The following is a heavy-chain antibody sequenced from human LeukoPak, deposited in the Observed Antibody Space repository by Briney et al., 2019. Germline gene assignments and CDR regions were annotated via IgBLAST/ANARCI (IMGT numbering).Heavy chain of an antibody. CDR1: GGSISSYY. V-gene: IGHV4-59*01. J-gene: IGHJ5*02. CDR2: IYYSGST. CDR3: ARFLRGFDP. Sequence: PSETLSLTCTVSGGSISSYYWSWIRQPPGKGLEWIGYIYYSGSTNYNPSLKSRVTISVDTSKNHFSLKLTSVTAADTAVYYCARFLRGFDPWGQGTLVTVSS. D-gene: IGHD3-3*01.